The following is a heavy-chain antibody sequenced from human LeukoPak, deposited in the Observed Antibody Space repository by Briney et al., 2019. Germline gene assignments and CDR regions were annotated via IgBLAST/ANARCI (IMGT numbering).Heavy chain of an antibody. D-gene: IGHD2-2*01. Sequence: SETLSLTCAVYGGSFSGYYWSWTRQPPGKGLEWIGEINHSGSTNYNPSLKSRVTISVDTSKNQFSLKLSSVTAADTAVYYCARLPCSSTSCSFDYWGQGTLVTVSS. CDR3: ARLPCSSTSCSFDY. CDR1: GGSFSGYY. J-gene: IGHJ4*02. V-gene: IGHV4-34*01. CDR2: INHSGST.